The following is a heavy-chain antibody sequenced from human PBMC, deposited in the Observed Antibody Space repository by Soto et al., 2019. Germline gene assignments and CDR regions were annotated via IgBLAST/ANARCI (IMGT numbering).Heavy chain of an antibody. J-gene: IGHJ5*02. CDR3: AGAVNTYGTQQNWFDP. CDR1: GGTFSSYA. Sequence: GASVKVSCKASGGTFSSYAISWVRQAPGQGLEWMGGIIPIFGTANYAQKFQGRVTITADGSTSTAYMELSSLRSEDTAVYYCAGAVNTYGTQQNWFDPWGQGTLVTVSS. D-gene: IGHD4-17*01. V-gene: IGHV1-69*13. CDR2: IIPIFGTA.